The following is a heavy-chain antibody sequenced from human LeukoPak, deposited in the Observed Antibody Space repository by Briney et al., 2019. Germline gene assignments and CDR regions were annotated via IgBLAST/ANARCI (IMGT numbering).Heavy chain of an antibody. CDR3: AGGRYDYVCERWSFDI. V-gene: IGHV4-61*01. CDR1: GGSVSSGSYY. CDR2: IYYSGSI. D-gene: IGHD3-16*01. J-gene: IGHJ3*02. Sequence: AETLSLTCTVSGGSVSSGSYYGSWIRQPPGKGLEWIGYIYYSGSINYNPSLKNRVTISVDTSKNQFSLKLSSVTAADTAVYYCAGGRYDYVCERWSFDIWGQGTMVTVSS.